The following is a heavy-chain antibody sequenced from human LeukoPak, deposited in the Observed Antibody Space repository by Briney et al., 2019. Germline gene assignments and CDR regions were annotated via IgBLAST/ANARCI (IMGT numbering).Heavy chain of an antibody. CDR1: GGSISSYY. D-gene: IGHD3-9*01. V-gene: IGHV4-4*07. J-gene: IGHJ4*02. Sequence: PSETLSLTCTVSGGSISSYYWSWIRQPAGKGLEWIGRIYTSGSTNYSPSLKSRVTMSVDTSKNQFSLKLSSVTAADTAVYYCARGGGGYFDWDSYYFDYWGQGTLVTVSS. CDR2: IYTSGST. CDR3: ARGGGGYFDWDSYYFDY.